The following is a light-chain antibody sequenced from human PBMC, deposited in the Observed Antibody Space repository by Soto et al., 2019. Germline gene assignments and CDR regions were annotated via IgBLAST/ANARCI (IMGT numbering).Light chain of an antibody. CDR1: SSDVGGYNY. CDR3: CSYAGSSTSLYV. J-gene: IGLJ1*01. V-gene: IGLV2-11*01. Sequence: QSALTQPRSVSGSPGQSVTISCTGTSSDVGGYNYVSWYQQHPGKAPKLMIYDVSKRPSGVPDRFSGSKSGNTASLTISGLQAEDAADYYCCSYAGSSTSLYVFGTGTKLTVL. CDR2: DVS.